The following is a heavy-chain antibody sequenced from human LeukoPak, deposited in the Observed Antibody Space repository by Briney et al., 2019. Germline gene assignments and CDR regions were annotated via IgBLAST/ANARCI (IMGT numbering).Heavy chain of an antibody. V-gene: IGHV3-23*01. CDR3: TKEPELLPSGDWFDP. Sequence: GGSLRLSCAASGLTFTRHAMSWVRQAPGKGLEWVSGIGASGRNTYYADSVQGRFTISRDNSQDKLFLQMNSLRDDDTAIYYCTKEPELLPSGDWFDPWGQGTLVTVSS. CDR1: GLTFTRHA. J-gene: IGHJ5*02. D-gene: IGHD1-14*01. CDR2: IGASGRNT.